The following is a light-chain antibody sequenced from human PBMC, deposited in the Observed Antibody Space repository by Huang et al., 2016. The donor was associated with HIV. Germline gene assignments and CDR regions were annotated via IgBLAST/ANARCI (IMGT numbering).Light chain of an antibody. CDR1: QSVLYSSNNKNY. J-gene: IGKJ4*01. Sequence: DIVMTQSPDSLAVSLGERATINCKSSQSVLYSSNNKNYLAWYQQKPGQPPNLLSYWASTRESGVPDRFSGSGSGTDFTLTISNLQAEDVAVYYCQQYYSTPLTFGGGTKVELK. V-gene: IGKV4-1*01. CDR3: QQYYSTPLT. CDR2: WAS.